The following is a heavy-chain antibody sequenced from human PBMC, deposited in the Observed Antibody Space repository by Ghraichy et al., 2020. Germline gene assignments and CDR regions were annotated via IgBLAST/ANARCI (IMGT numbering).Heavy chain of an antibody. V-gene: IGHV3-23*01. CDR3: AKGGFGIVVVQFPLDYYGMVV. Sequence: GGSLRLSCAASGFTFSSYAMTWVRQAPGKGLEWVSAISGTGGSTYYADSVKGRFTISRDNSKNTLYLQMNSLRAEDTAVYYCAKGGFGIVVVQFPLDYYGMVVWGQGTTVTVSS. CDR1: GFTFSSYA. D-gene: IGHD3-22*01. J-gene: IGHJ6*02. CDR2: ISGTGGST.